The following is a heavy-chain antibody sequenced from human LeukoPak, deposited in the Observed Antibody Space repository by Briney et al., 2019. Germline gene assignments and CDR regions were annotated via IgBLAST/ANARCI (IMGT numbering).Heavy chain of an antibody. Sequence: SQTLSLTCTVSGGSINSGGYYWSWIRQLPGKGLEGIGHIYYSGSAYYNPALKSRVTMSVETSNQFSLRLSSVTAGDTAVYFCARSEGDYSDVLTGINWFDPWGQGTLVTVSS. J-gene: IGHJ5*02. V-gene: IGHV4-31*02. CDR1: GGSINSGGYY. D-gene: IGHD3-9*01. CDR2: IYYSGSA. CDR3: ARSEGDYSDVLTGINWFDP.